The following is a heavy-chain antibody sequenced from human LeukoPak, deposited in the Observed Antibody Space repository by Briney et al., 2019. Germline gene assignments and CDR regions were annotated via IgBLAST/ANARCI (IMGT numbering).Heavy chain of an antibody. D-gene: IGHD3-16*02. J-gene: IGHJ4*02. CDR1: GDSLSSYS. CDR3: ASDYALKSYRFDY. Sequence: PSETLSLTCTLSGDSLSSYSRSWSRQFPGKGLEWIGYVYNSGSTTYNPSLKSRITISLDMSKNQFSLRLRSVTAADTAVYYCASDYALKSYRFDYWGQGTLVTVSS. CDR2: VYNSGST. V-gene: IGHV4-59*01.